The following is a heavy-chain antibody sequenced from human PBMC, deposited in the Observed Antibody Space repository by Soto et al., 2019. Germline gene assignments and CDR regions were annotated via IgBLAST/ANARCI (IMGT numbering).Heavy chain of an antibody. V-gene: IGHV3-30-3*01. J-gene: IGHJ5*02. Sequence: QVQLVESGGAVVQPGRSLRLSCTASGFTFSTYTMHWVRQSPGKGLEWLAFISDDGDNRYYAESVRGRFTISRDNSKTPLYLQMASLRREDTAVYYCAREGPIAAAGNNWFDPWGQGDLVTVSS. CDR3: AREGPIAAAGNNWFDP. CDR1: GFTFSTYT. CDR2: ISDDGDNR. D-gene: IGHD6-13*01.